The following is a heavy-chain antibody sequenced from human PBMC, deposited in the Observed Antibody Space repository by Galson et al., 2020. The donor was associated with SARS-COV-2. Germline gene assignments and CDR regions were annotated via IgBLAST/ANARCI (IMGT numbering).Heavy chain of an antibody. CDR1: GFAFNTHA. CDR2: ISISGGSA. V-gene: IGHV3-23*01. CDR3: ANRGTYYDFWSGYYAAVHYGMDV. D-gene: IGHD3-3*01. Sequence: GGSLRLTCAASGFAFNTHAMSWVRQAPGKGLEWVSGISISGGSALYAATVKGRFTISRDNSNNMLYLQMNSLRGEVTAVYYCANRGTYYDFWSGYYAAVHYGMDVWGQGTTVTVSS. J-gene: IGHJ6*02.